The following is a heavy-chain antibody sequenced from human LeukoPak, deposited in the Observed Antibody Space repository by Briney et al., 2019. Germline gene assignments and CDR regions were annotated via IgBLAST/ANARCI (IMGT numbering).Heavy chain of an antibody. CDR1: GGSFSGYY. J-gene: IGHJ4*02. CDR3: ARRSLITMVRGVNDY. Sequence: SETLSLTCAVYGGSFSGYYWSWIRQPPGKGLEWIGEINHSGSTNYDPSLKSRVTISVDTSKNQFSLKLSSVTAADTAVYYCARRSLITMVRGVNDYWGQGTLVTVSS. V-gene: IGHV4-34*01. D-gene: IGHD3-10*01. CDR2: INHSGST.